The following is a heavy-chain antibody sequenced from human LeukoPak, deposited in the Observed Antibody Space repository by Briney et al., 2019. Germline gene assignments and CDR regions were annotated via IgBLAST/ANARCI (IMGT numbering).Heavy chain of an antibody. CDR3: VKGQEFLEYIYDL. CDR2: ITGGSGNR. Sequence: GRSLTLSRAASGFNFNDYAMTWVRQAPGKGLEWVSGITGGSGNRDYGDSVKGRFTISRDNSKSTLFLQMSGLRVEDTAIYFCVKGQEFLEYIYDLWGQGTLVTVSS. V-gene: IGHV3-23*01. CDR1: GFNFNDYA. D-gene: IGHD3-3*01. J-gene: IGHJ5*02.